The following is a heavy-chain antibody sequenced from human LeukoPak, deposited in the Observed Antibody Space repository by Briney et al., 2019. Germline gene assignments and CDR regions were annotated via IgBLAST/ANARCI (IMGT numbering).Heavy chain of an antibody. D-gene: IGHD6-19*01. V-gene: IGHV3-23*01. J-gene: IGHJ4*02. Sequence: GGSLRLSCAASGFTFSSYAMSWVRQAPGKGLEWVSAISGSGASTYYADSVKGRFTISRDNSKNTLYLQMNSLRAEDTAVYYCAKSFYDSSGCCYFDYWGQGTLVTVSS. CDR1: GFTFSSYA. CDR3: AKSFYDSSGCCYFDY. CDR2: ISGSGAST.